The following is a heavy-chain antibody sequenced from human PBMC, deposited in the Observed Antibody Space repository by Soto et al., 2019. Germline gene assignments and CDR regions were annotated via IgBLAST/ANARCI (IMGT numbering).Heavy chain of an antibody. CDR1: GYTFTTYG. J-gene: IGHJ4*02. CDR3: AKRGAYCSGGTCYHFDY. D-gene: IGHD2-15*01. V-gene: IGHV1-18*04. Sequence: QVHLVQSGAEVKKPGASVKVSCKASGYTFTTYGISWVRQAPGQGLEWMGWLSTYNGNTNYEQQLQGRVTMTTDRLTSTAYIELRSLRSDDTAVYYCAKRGAYCSGGTCYHFDYWGQGTQLTVSS. CDR2: LSTYNGNT.